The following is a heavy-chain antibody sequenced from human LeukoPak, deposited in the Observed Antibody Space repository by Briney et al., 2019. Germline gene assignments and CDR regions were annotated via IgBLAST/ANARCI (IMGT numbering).Heavy chain of an antibody. CDR1: GYTFTDYY. Sequence: GASVKISCKASGYTFTDYYMHWVQQAPGKGLEWMGRVDPEDGETIYAEKFQGRVTITADTSTDTAYMELSSLRSEDTAVYYCARDPPWDAFDIWGQGTMVTVSS. V-gene: IGHV1-69-2*01. CDR2: VDPEDGET. J-gene: IGHJ3*02. CDR3: ARDPPWDAFDI.